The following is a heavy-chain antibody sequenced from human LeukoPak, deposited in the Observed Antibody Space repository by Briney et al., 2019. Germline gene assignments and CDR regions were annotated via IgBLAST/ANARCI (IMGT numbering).Heavy chain of an antibody. Sequence: GGSLRLSCAASGFTFSSYWMSWVRQAPGKGLEWVANIKQDGSEKFYVDSVKGRFTISRDNAKNSLFLQMNSLRPEDTAVYYCARDGVATSRYYYGMDVWGQGTTVTVSS. CDR3: ARDGVATSRYYYGMDV. V-gene: IGHV3-7*01. CDR1: GFTFSSYW. CDR2: IKQDGSEK. J-gene: IGHJ6*02. D-gene: IGHD3-3*01.